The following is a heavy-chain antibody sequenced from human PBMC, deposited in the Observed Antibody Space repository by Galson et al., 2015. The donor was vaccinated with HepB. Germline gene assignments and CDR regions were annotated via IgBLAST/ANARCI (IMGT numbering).Heavy chain of an antibody. CDR3: ARVGGSNIVQRLDY. V-gene: IGHV3-72*01. Sequence: SLRLSCAASGFTFSDHYVDWVRQAPGKGLEWVGRTRNNARSYTTEYAASVKGRFTISRDDSKNSLYLQMNSLKTEDTAVYYCARVGGSNIVQRLDYWGQGILVTVSS. J-gene: IGHJ4*02. CDR2: TRNNARSYTT. CDR1: GFTFSDHY. D-gene: IGHD2/OR15-2a*01.